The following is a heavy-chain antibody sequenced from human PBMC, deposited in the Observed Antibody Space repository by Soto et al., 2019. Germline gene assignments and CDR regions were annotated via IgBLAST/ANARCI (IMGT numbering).Heavy chain of an antibody. J-gene: IGHJ4*02. Sequence: GGSLRLSCAASGFTFSSYAMSWVHQAPGKGLEWVSAISGSGGSTYYADSVKGRFTISRDNSKNTLYLQMNSLRAEDTAVYYCAKSFWSGYYTEYYFDYWGQGTLVTVS. V-gene: IGHV3-23*01. D-gene: IGHD3-3*01. CDR3: AKSFWSGYYTEYYFDY. CDR2: ISGSGGST. CDR1: GFTFSSYA.